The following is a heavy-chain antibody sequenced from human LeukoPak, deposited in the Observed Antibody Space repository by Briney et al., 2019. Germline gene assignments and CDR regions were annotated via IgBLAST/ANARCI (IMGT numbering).Heavy chain of an antibody. CDR3: ARDSYDSSGYRYFDY. CDR2: INWNGGST. J-gene: IGHJ4*02. D-gene: IGHD3-22*01. V-gene: IGHV3-20*04. Sequence: GGSLRLSCAASGFMFDDYGMNWVRQAPGKGLEWVSGINWNGGSTGYADSVKGRFTISRDNAKNSLYLQMNSLRAEDTALYYCARDSYDSSGYRYFDYWGQGTLVTVSS. CDR1: GFMFDDYG.